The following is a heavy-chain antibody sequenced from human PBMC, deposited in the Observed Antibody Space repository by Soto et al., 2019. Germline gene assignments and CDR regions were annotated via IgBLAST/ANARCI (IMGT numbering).Heavy chain of an antibody. D-gene: IGHD5-12*01. Sequence: QVQLVESGGGVVQPGRSLRVSCAASGFTFSIYAMHWVRQAPGTGLEWVAVISYDGTKTYYADSVKGRFTISRDNSKNTVYLQMNSLRDEDTAVXXXXKXXGPXRXWLIDPFDYWGQGTLVTVXP. CDR2: ISYDGTKT. CDR1: GFTFSIYA. J-gene: IGHJ4*02. V-gene: IGHV3-30*18. CDR3: XKXXGPXRXWLIDPFDY.